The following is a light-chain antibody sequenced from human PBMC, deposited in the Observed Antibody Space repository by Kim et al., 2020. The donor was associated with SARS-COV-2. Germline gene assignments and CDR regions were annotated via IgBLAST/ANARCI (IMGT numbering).Light chain of an antibody. V-gene: IGKV3-15*01. Sequence: EIVMTQSPGTLSVSPGERATLSCRASQSVSSNLAWYQQKPGQAPRLLIYDASTRATGIPARFSGSGSGTEFTLTISSLQSEDFAVYCCQQYNNWPITFGQGTRLEIK. J-gene: IGKJ5*01. CDR1: QSVSSN. CDR2: DAS. CDR3: QQYNNWPIT.